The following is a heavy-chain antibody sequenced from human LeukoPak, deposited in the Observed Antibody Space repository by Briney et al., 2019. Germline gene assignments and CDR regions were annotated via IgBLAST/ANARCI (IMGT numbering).Heavy chain of an antibody. J-gene: IGHJ3*02. D-gene: IGHD3-22*01. Sequence: SETLSLTCNVSGGSISSRGYYWSWIRQHPGEGLEWIGYIYYSGSTYYNPSLKSRVTISVDTSKNQFSLKLNSVTAADTAVYYCARDRSGCAAFDIWGQGTMVTVSS. CDR3: ARDRSGCAAFDI. CDR1: GGSISSRGYY. CDR2: IYYSGST. V-gene: IGHV4-31*03.